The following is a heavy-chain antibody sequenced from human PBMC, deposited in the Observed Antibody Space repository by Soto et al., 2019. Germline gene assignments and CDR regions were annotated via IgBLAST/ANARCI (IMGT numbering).Heavy chain of an antibody. CDR2: ISYTGST. CDR3: ATTGGYGTPGDY. D-gene: IGHD5-12*01. J-gene: IGHJ4*02. CDR1: GGSVSSGDYY. V-gene: IGHV4-31*03. Sequence: QVHLQESGPGLVNPSQTLSLNCTVSGGSVSSGDYYWTWIRQHPGKGLEWIGYISYTGSTYYNPSLESRVSISVDTSRTHFSLRLNSVTAADTAVYYCATTGGYGTPGDYWGQGTLVTVSS.